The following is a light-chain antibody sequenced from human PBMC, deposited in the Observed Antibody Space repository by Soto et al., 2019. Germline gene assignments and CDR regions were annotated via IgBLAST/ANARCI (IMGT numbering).Light chain of an antibody. J-gene: IGKJ4*01. CDR3: QQYNSDSLLT. Sequence: IQMTQSPSSLSASVGDRVTITCRASQSITSWLAWYQQKPGKAPKLLIYKASTFQNGVPSRFSGSGSGTEFTLTNSSLQPDDFAAYYCQQYNSDSLLTFGGGTKGEI. CDR1: QSITSW. V-gene: IGKV1-5*03. CDR2: KAS.